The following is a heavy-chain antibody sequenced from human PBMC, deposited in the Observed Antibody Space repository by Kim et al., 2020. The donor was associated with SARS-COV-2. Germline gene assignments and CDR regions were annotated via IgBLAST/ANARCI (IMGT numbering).Heavy chain of an antibody. J-gene: IGHJ4*02. CDR1: GFTFSSYA. V-gene: IGHV3-30*04. D-gene: IGHD4-17*01. CDR2: ISYDGSNK. CDR3: ARIQTGDYDN. Sequence: GGSLRLSCAASGFTFSSYAMHWVRQAPGKGLEWVAVISYDGSNKYYADSVKGRFTISRDNSKNTLYLQMSSLRAEDTAVYYCARIQTGDYDNWGQGTLVTVSS.